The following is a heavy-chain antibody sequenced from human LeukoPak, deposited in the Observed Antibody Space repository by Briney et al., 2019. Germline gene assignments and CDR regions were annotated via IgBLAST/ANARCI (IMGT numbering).Heavy chain of an antibody. CDR3: AVQMLLV. D-gene: IGHD2-8*01. CDR2: VRPADGEP. CDR1: GYTFTDYT. V-gene: IGHV1-69-2*01. Sequence: GATVKISCKASGYTFTDYTIYWVQQAPGKGLEWMGHVRPADGEPKYAEKFQGRVTLSADTSRDTAYMELSSLTSEDTALYFCAVQMLLVWGQGTLVTVSS. J-gene: IGHJ4*02.